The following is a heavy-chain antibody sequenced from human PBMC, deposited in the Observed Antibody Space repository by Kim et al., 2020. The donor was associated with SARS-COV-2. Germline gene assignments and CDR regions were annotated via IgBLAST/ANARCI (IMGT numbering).Heavy chain of an antibody. CDR1: GGSFSGYY. CDR3: ASKRMYYYGSGRTNTWFDP. V-gene: IGHV4-34*01. J-gene: IGHJ5*02. D-gene: IGHD3-10*01. CDR2: INHSGST. Sequence: SETLSLTCAVYGGSFSGYYWSWIRQPPGKGLEWIGEINHSGSTNYNPSLKSRVTISVDTSKNQFSLKLSSVTAADTAVYYCASKRMYYYGSGRTNTWFDPWGQGTLVTVSS.